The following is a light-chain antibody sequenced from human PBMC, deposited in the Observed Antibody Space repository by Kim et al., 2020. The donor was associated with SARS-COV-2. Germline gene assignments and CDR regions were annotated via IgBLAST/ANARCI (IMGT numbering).Light chain of an antibody. Sequence: APGKTARITSGGNNIGSKSVHLYQQKPGHAPVLVIYYDSDRPSGIPVRFAGSNSWNTATLTISRVEAGDEADYYCQVWDSSSEHRVFGGATLLAVL. CDR1: NIGSKS. CDR2: YDS. V-gene: IGLV3-21*04. CDR3: QVWDSSSEHRV. J-gene: IGLJ2*01.